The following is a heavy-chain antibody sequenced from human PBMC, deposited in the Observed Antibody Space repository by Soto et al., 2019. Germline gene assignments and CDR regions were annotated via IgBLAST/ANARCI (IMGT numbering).Heavy chain of an antibody. D-gene: IGHD3-22*01. Sequence: GGSLRLSCATSGFTFSSYAMSWVRQAPGKGLEWVSAISGSGGSTYYADSVKGRFTISRDNSKNTLYLQMNNLRAEDTAVYYCAKGRNYYDSSGYRVDFDYWGQGTLVTVSS. CDR3: AKGRNYYDSSGYRVDFDY. J-gene: IGHJ4*02. CDR1: GFTFSSYA. CDR2: ISGSGGST. V-gene: IGHV3-23*01.